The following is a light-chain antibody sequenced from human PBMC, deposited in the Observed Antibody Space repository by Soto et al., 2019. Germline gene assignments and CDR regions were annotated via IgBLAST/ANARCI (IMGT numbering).Light chain of an antibody. CDR1: SSNIGAGYG. J-gene: IGLJ2*01. CDR2: GNT. CDR3: QTADTSLSVV. Sequence: QSVLTQPRSVSGAPGQRVTISCTGSSSNIGAGYGVHWYQQLRGAAPKLLIYGNTNRPSGVPDRISGSQSGTSASLAITGLQAEDEADYYCQTADTSLSVVFGGGTKLTVL. V-gene: IGLV1-40*01.